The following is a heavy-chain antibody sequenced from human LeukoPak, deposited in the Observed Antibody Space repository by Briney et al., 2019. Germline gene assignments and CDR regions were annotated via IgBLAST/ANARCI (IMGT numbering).Heavy chain of an antibody. V-gene: IGHV4-34*01. D-gene: IGHD3-9*01. CDR3: ARGGNYDILPGLHWFDP. CDR2: INHSGST. Sequence: SQSLSLTWAVYGGSFSGYYWSWIRQPPGKGLGWIGEINHSGSTNYNPSLKSRLTISVDTPKDQFTLSLGSLTVADTPVYYCARGGNYDILPGLHWFDPWGQGNLVTVSS. CDR1: GGSFSGYY. J-gene: IGHJ5*02.